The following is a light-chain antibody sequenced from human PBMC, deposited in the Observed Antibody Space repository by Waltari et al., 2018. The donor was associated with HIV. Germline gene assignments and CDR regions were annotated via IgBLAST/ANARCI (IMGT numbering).Light chain of an antibody. CDR2: ADN. CDR3: QSFDSNNHWV. Sequence: NFILTQPHSVSGSPGKTVTISRTRTSGPLATTYVHSFPQPPGKAPPPVLYADNHRPSGVPDRFSGTIDRSSNSSSLMISGLQTEDEADYYCQSFDSNNHWVFGGGTKLTVL. V-gene: IGLV6-57*03. CDR1: SGPLATTY. J-gene: IGLJ3*02.